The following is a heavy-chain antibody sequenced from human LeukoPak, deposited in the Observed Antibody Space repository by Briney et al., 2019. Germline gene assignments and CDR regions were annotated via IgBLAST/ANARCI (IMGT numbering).Heavy chain of an antibody. J-gene: IGHJ4*02. CDR1: KFTFSSYV. Sequence: PGGSLRLSCGASKFTFSSYVMNWVRQAPGKGLEWVSSISSSSSYIYYADSVKGRFTISRDNAKNSLYLQMNSLRAEDTAVYYCARVGGSGSFSPPPSGWGQGTLVTVSS. CDR3: ARVGGSGSFSPPPSG. V-gene: IGHV3-21*01. CDR2: ISSSSSYI. D-gene: IGHD3-10*01.